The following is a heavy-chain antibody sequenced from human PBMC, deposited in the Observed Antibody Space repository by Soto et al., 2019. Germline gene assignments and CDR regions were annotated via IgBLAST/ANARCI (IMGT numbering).Heavy chain of an antibody. V-gene: IGHV1-2*04. J-gene: IGHJ4*02. D-gene: IGHD6-13*01. CDR1: GYTFTGYY. Sequence: GASVKVSCKASGYTFTGYYMHWVRQAPGQGLEWMGWINPNSGGTNYAQKFQGWVTMTRDTSISTAYMELSRLRSDDTAVYYCARDVAAAGLYFDYWGQGTLVTVSS. CDR3: ARDVAAAGLYFDY. CDR2: INPNSGGT.